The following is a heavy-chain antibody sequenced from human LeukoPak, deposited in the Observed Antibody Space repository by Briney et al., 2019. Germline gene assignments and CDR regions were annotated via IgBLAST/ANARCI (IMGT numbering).Heavy chain of an antibody. Sequence: GASVKVSFKASGGTFSSYAISWVRQAPGQGLEWMGGIIPIFGTANYAQKFQGRVTITADESTSTAYMELSSLRSEDTAVYYCASGTVTTKRTDYYYYYMDVWGKGTTVTVSS. CDR2: IIPIFGTA. V-gene: IGHV1-69*13. D-gene: IGHD4-11*01. J-gene: IGHJ6*03. CDR1: GGTFSSYA. CDR3: ASGTVTTKRTDYYYYYMDV.